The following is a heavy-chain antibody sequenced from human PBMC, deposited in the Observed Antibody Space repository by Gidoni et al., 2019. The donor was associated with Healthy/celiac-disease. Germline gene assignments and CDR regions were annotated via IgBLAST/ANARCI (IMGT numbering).Heavy chain of an antibody. CDR1: GYTFTGYY. CDR3: ARDRIAAAVKNWFDP. V-gene: IGHV1-2*02. D-gene: IGHD6-13*01. J-gene: IGHJ5*02. CDR2: INPNSGGT. Sequence: QVQLVQSGAEVKKPGASVKVSCTASGYTFTGYYMHWVRQAPGQGLEWMGWINPNSGGTNYAQKFQGRVTMTRDTSISTAYMELSRLRSDDTAVYYCARDRIAAAVKNWFDPWGQGTLVTVSS.